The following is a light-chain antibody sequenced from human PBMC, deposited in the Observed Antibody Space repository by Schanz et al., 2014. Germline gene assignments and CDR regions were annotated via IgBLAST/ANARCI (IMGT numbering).Light chain of an antibody. CDR2: RNN. CDR3: ASWDDSLNARV. V-gene: IGLV1-47*01. CDR1: SSTIGSNY. Sequence: QSVLTQPPSVSGTPGQRVTISCSGSSSTIGSNYVYWYQQLPGTAPKLLIYRNNQRPSGVPDRFSGSKSGTSASLAISGLQSEDEADYYCASWDDSLNARVFGGGTKLTVL. J-gene: IGLJ3*02.